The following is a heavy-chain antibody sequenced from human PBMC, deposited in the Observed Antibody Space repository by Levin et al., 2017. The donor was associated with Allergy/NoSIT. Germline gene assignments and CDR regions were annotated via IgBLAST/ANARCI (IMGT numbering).Heavy chain of an antibody. D-gene: IGHD5-24*01. J-gene: IGHJ4*02. Sequence: GESLKISYAASGFTFSSYYMGWARQAPEKGLEWVANIKHDGSDKYYVDSVKGRFTISRDNAKNSLYLQMYSLRAEDTAVYYCGRYRREEPSYYFDYWGQGTLVTVSS. V-gene: IGHV3-7*04. CDR1: GFTFSSYY. CDR2: IKHDGSDK. CDR3: GRYRREEPSYYFDY.